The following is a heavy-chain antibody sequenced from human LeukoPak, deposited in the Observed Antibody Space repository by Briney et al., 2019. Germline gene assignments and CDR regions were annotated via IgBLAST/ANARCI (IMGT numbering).Heavy chain of an antibody. J-gene: IGHJ2*01. V-gene: IGHV3-53*01. D-gene: IGHD5-12*01. CDR3: ARVRKYSGYYSWYFDL. CDR2: IYCGGNT. CDR1: GFTVSSNS. Sequence: GSLRLSCTVSGFTVSSNSWSWVRQAPGKGLEWVSFIYCGGNTHYSDSVKGRFTISRDNSKNTLYLQMNSLRAGDTAVYYCARVRKYSGYYSWYFDLWGRGTLVTVSS.